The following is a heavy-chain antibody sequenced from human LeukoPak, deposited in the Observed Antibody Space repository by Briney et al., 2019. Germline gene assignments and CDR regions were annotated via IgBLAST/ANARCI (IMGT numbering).Heavy chain of an antibody. J-gene: IGHJ6*03. D-gene: IGHD6-19*01. CDR1: GYTFTSYD. CDR3: ARSEQFPYYMDV. V-gene: IGHV1-8*01. Sequence: ASVKVSCKASGYTFTSYDINWVRQATGQGLEWMGWMNPNSGNTGYAQKFQGRVTMTRDTSISTAYMELSRLRSDDTAVYYCARSEQFPYYMDVWGKGTTVTVSS. CDR2: MNPNSGNT.